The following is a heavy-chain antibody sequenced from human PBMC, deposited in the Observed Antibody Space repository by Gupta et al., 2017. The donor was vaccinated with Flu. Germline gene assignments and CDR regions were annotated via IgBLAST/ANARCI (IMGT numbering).Heavy chain of an antibody. CDR1: GSTFTGYD. CDR2: INPNSGGT. J-gene: IGHJ5*02. V-gene: IGHV1-2*02. CDR3: ASVSSSPISGWFDP. Sequence: VQLVQSGSEVKKPGASVKVSCKASGSTFTGYDTHWVRQAPGQGLEWMGWINPNSGGTNYAQKFQGRVTMTRDTSISTAYMELSRLRSDDTAVYYCASVSSSPISGWFDPWGQGTLVTVSS. D-gene: IGHD6-6*01.